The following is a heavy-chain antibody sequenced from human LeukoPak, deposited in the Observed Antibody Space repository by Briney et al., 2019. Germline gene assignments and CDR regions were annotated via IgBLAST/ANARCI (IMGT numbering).Heavy chain of an antibody. CDR3: ARGRRLGTAWYIWN. D-gene: IGHD1-1*01. J-gene: IGHJ4*02. V-gene: IGHV3-53*01. CDR2: IYSAGDT. CDR1: GFTVSRNY. Sequence: PGGSLRLSCAVSGFTVSRNYMSWVRQAPGRGLEWVSIIYSAGDTYYADSVKGRFTISRDNSNNTLYLQMNNLRAEDSAVYFCARGRRLGTAWYIWNWGQGTLVAVSS.